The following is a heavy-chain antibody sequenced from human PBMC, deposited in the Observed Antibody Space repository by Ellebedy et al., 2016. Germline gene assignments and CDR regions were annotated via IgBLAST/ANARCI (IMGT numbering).Heavy chain of an antibody. CDR1: GYTFTNHD. V-gene: IGHV1-18*01. CDR2: ISAGDDNT. CDR3: ALKRGGWYSDL. J-gene: IGHJ2*01. D-gene: IGHD2-15*01. Sequence: ASVQVSCXASGYTFTNHDIFWVRQAPGQGLEWMGRISAGDDNTNYAQKFQGRVTMTTDTSTSTAYMDLRSLRADDTAVYYCALKRGGWYSDLWGRGTLVTVSS.